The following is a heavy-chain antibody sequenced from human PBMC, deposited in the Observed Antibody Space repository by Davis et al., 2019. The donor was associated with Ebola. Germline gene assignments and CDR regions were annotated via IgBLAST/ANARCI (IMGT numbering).Heavy chain of an antibody. CDR1: GYTFTGYY. CDR3: ARDQAKAADYYYYYGMNV. J-gene: IGHJ6*02. CDR2: INPNSGGT. Sequence: ASVKVSCKASGYTFTGYYMHWVRQAPGQGLEWMGWINPNSGGTNYAQKFQGRVTMTRDTSISTAYMELSRLRSDDTAVYYCARDQAKAADYYYYYGMNVWGQGTTVTVSS. V-gene: IGHV1-2*02. D-gene: IGHD6-13*01.